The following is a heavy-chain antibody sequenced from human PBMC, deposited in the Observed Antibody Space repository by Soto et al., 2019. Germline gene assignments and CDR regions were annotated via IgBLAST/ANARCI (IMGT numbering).Heavy chain of an antibody. J-gene: IGHJ4*02. CDR3: XXXXXXXXSGSCL. CDR2: IRSKTDGEIV. Sequence: EVQLVESGGGLVKPGGSLGLSCAASGFTFTKAWRNWVRQAPGRGLXXVGRIRSKTDGEIVDYAAPVXGRXTISRDDSXXXXXXXXXXXXXXXXXXXXXXXXXXXXXSGSCLWGQGTLVTVSS. D-gene: IGHD3-10*01. CDR1: GFTFTKAW. V-gene: IGHV3-15*07.